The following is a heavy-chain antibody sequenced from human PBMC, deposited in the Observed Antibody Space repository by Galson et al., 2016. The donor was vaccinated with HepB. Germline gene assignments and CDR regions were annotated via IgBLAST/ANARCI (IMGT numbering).Heavy chain of an antibody. J-gene: IGHJ4*02. D-gene: IGHD3-10*02. CDR2: ISSSSNYI. CDR3: ASEAVVYYVFDY. CDR1: GFTFSTYK. Sequence: SLRLSCAASGFTFSTYKMHWVRQAPGKGLEWVSSISSSSNYIYYADSVKGRFTISRDNAKNSLYLHMNSLRAEDTAVYYCASEAVVYYVFDYWGQGTLVTVSS. V-gene: IGHV3-21*01.